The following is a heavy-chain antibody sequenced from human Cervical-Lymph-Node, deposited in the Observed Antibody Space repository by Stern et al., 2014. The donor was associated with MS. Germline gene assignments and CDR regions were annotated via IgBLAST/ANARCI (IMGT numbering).Heavy chain of an antibody. Sequence: QDQLVQSGAEVKKPGASVKLSCKASGYTLRNHGMHWVRQAPGQRLEWLGGISGGTGVKESSQKFQGRVTITRDTSARTVSMDLSSLRAEDTAVYYCARDQLPYFDWSLYNWGQGTLVIVSS. CDR2: ISGGTGVK. D-gene: IGHD3-9*01. CDR1: GYTLRNHG. J-gene: IGHJ4*02. V-gene: IGHV1-3*01. CDR3: ARDQLPYFDWSLYN.